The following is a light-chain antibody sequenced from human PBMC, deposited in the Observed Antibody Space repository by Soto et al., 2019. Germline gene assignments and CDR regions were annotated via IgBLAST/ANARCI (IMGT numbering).Light chain of an antibody. CDR3: QKYKSAPRT. CDR2: AAS. J-gene: IGKJ1*01. CDR1: QSISNY. V-gene: IGKV1-27*01. Sequence: DIQMTQSPSSLSASVGDRVTITCRASQSISNYLAWYQQKPGKVPKLLIFAASTLQSGVPSRFSGSGSGTDFTLTISSLQPEDAATYYCQKYKSAPRTFGQGTKVEIK.